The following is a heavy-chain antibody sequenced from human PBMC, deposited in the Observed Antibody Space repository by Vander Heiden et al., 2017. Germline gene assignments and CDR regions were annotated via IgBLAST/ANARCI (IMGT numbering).Heavy chain of an antibody. Sequence: QVQPVQSGAEAKKSGSPVTVSRKASAGTLTSSAISWVRQAPGQGLEWMGGIIPIFGTANYAQKFQGRVTITADESTSTAYMELSSLRSEDTAVYDCARGGDFWSGDTHYGMDVWGQGTTVTVSS. V-gene: IGHV1-69*01. CDR2: IIPIFGTA. J-gene: IGHJ6*02. CDR1: AGTLTSSA. CDR3: ARGGDFWSGDTHYGMDV. D-gene: IGHD3-3*01.